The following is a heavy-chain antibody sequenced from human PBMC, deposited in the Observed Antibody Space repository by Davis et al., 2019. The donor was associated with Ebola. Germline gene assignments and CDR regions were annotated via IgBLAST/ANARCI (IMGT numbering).Heavy chain of an antibody. CDR1: GYIFTSYA. Sequence: AASVKVSCKASGYIFTSYAMHWVRQAPGQRLEWVGWINAGNGDTKYSQKFQGRVTITADKSTSTAYMELSSLRSEDTAVYYCAYSTALYYGMDVWGQGTTVTVSS. CDR3: AYSTALYYGMDV. J-gene: IGHJ6*02. V-gene: IGHV1-3*01. D-gene: IGHD6-13*01. CDR2: INAGNGDT.